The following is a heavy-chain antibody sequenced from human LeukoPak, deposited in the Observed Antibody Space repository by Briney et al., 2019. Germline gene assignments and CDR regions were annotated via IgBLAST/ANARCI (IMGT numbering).Heavy chain of an antibody. D-gene: IGHD3-10*01. CDR3: ARQGRGITMVRGVTPFDY. J-gene: IGHJ4*02. CDR2: IRYDGSNK. Sequence: GGSLRLSCAASGFTFSSYGMHWVRQAPGKGLEWVAFIRYDGSNKYYADSVKGRFTISRDNSKNTLYLQMNSLRAEDTAVYYCARQGRGITMVRGVTPFDYWGQGTLVTVSS. CDR1: GFTFSSYG. V-gene: IGHV3-30*02.